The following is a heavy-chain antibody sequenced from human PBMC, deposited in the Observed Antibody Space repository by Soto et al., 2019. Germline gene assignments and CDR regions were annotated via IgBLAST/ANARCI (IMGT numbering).Heavy chain of an antibody. D-gene: IGHD4-17*01. V-gene: IGHV3-48*02. CDR2: ISGSSAHI. CDR1: GFTLSTYS. CDR3: ARARDYGAYGRALDV. Sequence: EVQLVESGGDLVQPGGSLRLSCAASGFTLSTYSMNWVRQAPGRGLQWVSYISGSSAHIFYADSLKGRFTISRDNAKNSLYLQMNSLRDEDTAVYYCARARDYGAYGRALDVWGQGTTVTVSS. J-gene: IGHJ6*02.